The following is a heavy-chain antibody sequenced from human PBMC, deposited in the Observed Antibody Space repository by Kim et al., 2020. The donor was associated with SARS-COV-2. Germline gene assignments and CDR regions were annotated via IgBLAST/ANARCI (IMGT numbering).Heavy chain of an antibody. CDR2: IYYSGST. Sequence: SETLSLTFTVSGGSVSSGSYYWSWIRQPPGKGLEWIGYIYYSGSTNYNPSLKSRVTISVDTSKNQVSLKLSSVTAADTAVYYCARLNYGDYVAQTWGQGT. CDR3: ARLNYGDYVAQT. D-gene: IGHD4-17*01. V-gene: IGHV4-61*01. CDR1: GGSVSSGSYY. J-gene: IGHJ4*02.